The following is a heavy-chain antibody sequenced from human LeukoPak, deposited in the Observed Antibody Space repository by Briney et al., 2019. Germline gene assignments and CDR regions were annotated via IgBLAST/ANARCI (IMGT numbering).Heavy chain of an antibody. CDR3: ARDRGYYYDSSGYYSHYYYYMDV. V-gene: IGHV1-46*01. Sequence: ASVKVSCKASGYTITTYYMHWVRQAPGQGLEWMGIINPSGGSTSYAQKFQGRVTMTRDTSTSTVYMELSSLRSEDTAVYYCARDRGYYYDSSGYYSHYYYYMDVWGKGTTVTVSS. CDR2: INPSGGST. D-gene: IGHD3-22*01. J-gene: IGHJ6*03. CDR1: GYTITTYY.